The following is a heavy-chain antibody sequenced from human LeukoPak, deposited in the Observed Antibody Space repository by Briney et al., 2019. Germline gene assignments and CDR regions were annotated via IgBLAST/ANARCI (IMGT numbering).Heavy chain of an antibody. CDR3: ARRPSAPFDY. CDR1: GGSFSGYY. CDR2: INHSGST. V-gene: IGHV4-34*01. Sequence: SETLSLTCAVYGGSFSGYYWSWIRQPPGKGLEWIGEINHSGSTNYNPSLKSRVTISVDTSKNQFSLKLSSVTAADTAVYYCARRPSAPFDYWGQGTLVTVSS. J-gene: IGHJ4*02.